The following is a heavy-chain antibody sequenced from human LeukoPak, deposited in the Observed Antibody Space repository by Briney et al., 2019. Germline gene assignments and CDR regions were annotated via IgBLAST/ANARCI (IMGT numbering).Heavy chain of an antibody. CDR3: ARDSPPDY. CDR2: IYSGDNT. Sequence: SGGSLRLSCAASGFTVSLNSMNWVRQAPGKGLEWLSIIYSGDNTYSADSVKGRFTISRDNSRNTLYLQMNSLRAEDTAVYYCARDSPPDYWGQGTLVTVSS. V-gene: IGHV3-66*01. CDR1: GFTVSLNS. J-gene: IGHJ4*02.